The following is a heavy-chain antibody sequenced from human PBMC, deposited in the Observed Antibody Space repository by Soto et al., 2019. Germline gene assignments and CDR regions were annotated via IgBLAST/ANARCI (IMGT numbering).Heavy chain of an antibody. J-gene: IGHJ6*02. CDR2: GHRSGST. CDR3: ARGRPSGYRFGPRNFFYYGLDV. V-gene: IGHV4-34*01. Sequence: LETLSVTRAVFSVSLGDQSWAWIRQSPEKGLEWIGEGHRSGSTDYTPPLKSRLTLSLDTSKNQFSLKVASVPAADTAVYFCARGRPSGYRFGPRNFFYYGLDVWGPGTTVTVSS. CDR1: SVSLGDQS. D-gene: IGHD5-18*01.